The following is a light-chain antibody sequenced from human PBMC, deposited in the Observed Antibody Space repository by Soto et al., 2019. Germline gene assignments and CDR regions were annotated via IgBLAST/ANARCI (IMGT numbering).Light chain of an antibody. V-gene: IGLV2-8*01. Sequence: QSALTQPPSASGSPGQSVTISCTGTSSDVGGYKDVSWYQQHPGKAPKLIIYEVSKRPSGVPDRFSGSKSGNTASLTVSGLQAEDEADYYCSSFAGRTPYVFGTGTKLTVL. CDR2: EVS. CDR1: SSDVGGYKD. CDR3: SSFAGRTPYV. J-gene: IGLJ1*01.